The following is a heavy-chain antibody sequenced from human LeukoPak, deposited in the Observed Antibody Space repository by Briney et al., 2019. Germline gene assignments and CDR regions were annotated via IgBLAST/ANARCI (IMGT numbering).Heavy chain of an antibody. J-gene: IGHJ4*02. V-gene: IGHV3-30*04. Sequence: GGSLRLSCAASGFTFSSYAMHWVRQAPGKGLEWVAVISYDGSNKYYADSVKGRFTISRDNSKNTLYLQMNSLRAEDTAVYYFTTPVAGTFDYWGQGTLVTVSS. CDR3: TTPVAGTFDY. CDR1: GFTFSSYA. D-gene: IGHD6-19*01. CDR2: ISYDGSNK.